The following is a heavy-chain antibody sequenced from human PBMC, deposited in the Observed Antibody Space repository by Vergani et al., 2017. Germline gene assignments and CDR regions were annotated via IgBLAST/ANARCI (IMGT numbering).Heavy chain of an antibody. V-gene: IGHV1-18*01. CDR1: GYTLTELS. CDR3: ARDRHYDFWGGYYTGRGGIVDY. CDR2: ISAYNGNT. D-gene: IGHD3-3*01. J-gene: IGHJ4*02. Sequence: QVQLVQSGAEVKKPGASVKVSCKVSGYTLTELSMHWVRQAPGKGLEWMGWISAYNGNTNYAQKLQGRVTMTTDTSTSTAYMELRSLRSDDTAVYYCARDRHYDFWGGYYTGRGGIVDYWGQGTLVTVSS.